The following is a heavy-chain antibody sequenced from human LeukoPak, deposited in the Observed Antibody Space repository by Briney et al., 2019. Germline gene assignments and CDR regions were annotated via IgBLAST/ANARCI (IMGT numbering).Heavy chain of an antibody. V-gene: IGHV3-48*03. D-gene: IGHD3-10*01. CDR3: ARENYGMYYYGSGSYYYYYMDV. CDR2: ISSSGSTI. CDR1: GFTFSSYE. Sequence: GGSLRLSCAASGFTFSSYEMNWVRQAPGRGLEWVSYISSSGSTIYYADSVKGRFTISRDNAKNSLYLQMNSLRAEDTAAYYCARENYGMYYYGSGSYYYYYMDVWGEGTTVTISS. J-gene: IGHJ6*03.